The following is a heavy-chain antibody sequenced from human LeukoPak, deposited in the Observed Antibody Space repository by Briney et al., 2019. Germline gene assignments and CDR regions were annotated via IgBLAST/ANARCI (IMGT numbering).Heavy chain of an antibody. CDR3: ARDSASGSQTWFDP. J-gene: IGHJ5*02. CDR2: IYYSGST. V-gene: IGHV4-59*01. CDR1: GGSISSYY. Sequence: PSETLSLTCTVSGGSISSYYWSWIRQPPGKGLEWIGYIYYSGSTNYNPSLKSRVTISVDTSKNQFSLKLSSVTAADTAVYHCARDSASGSQTWFDPWGQGTLVTVSS. D-gene: IGHD1-26*01.